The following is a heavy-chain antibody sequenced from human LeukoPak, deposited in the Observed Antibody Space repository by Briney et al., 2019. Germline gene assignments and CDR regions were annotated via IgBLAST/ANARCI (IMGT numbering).Heavy chain of an antibody. CDR2: ISSSGSTI. CDR1: GFSSSDYY. V-gene: IGHV3-11*01. CDR3: ARGISKWNWFDP. Sequence: GGSLRLSCADSGFSSSDYYTSWSPHTPGEGLEWGSYISSSGSTIYYADSVKGRFTISRDNAKNSLYLQMNSLRAEDTAVYYCARGISKWNWFDPWGQGTLVTVSS. D-gene: IGHD6-13*01. J-gene: IGHJ5*02.